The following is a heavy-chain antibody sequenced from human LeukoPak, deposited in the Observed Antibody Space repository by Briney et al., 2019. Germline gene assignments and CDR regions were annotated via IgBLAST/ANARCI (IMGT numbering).Heavy chain of an antibody. CDR1: GGSISSYY. Sequence: SETLSLICTVSGGSISSYYWSWIRQPPGKGLEWVGYIYYSGSTNYNPSLKSRVTISVDTSKNQFSLNLSSVTAADTAVYYCARDPGYDSSGYHTDAFDIWGQGTMVTVSS. V-gene: IGHV4-59*01. J-gene: IGHJ3*02. CDR3: ARDPGYDSSGYHTDAFDI. CDR2: IYYSGST. D-gene: IGHD3-22*01.